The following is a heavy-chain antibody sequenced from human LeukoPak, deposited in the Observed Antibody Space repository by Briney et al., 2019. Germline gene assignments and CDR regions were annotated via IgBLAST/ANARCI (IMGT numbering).Heavy chain of an antibody. Sequence: GRSLRLSCAGSGFTFDEHAMHWVRQAPGKGLEWVSAISWNSGSIAYADSVKGRFTISRDNAKNLLFLQMSSLRAADTALYYCVKGHCSSSSCFPNYYYYMDVWGTGTTVTVSS. D-gene: IGHD2-15*01. V-gene: IGHV3-9*01. J-gene: IGHJ6*03. CDR2: ISWNSGSI. CDR1: GFTFDEHA. CDR3: VKGHCSSSSCFPNYYYYMDV.